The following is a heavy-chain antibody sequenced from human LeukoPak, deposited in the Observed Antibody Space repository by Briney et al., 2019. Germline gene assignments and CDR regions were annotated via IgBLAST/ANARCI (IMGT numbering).Heavy chain of an antibody. D-gene: IGHD1-26*01. Sequence: PGGSLRLSCAASGFTLSGYWMSWVRQAPGKGLEWVANIKQDGSEIYYVDSVKGRFTISRDNAKKSLYLQMNSLRAEDTAVYYCARDKIVGATHFDYWGQGTLVTVSS. CDR2: IKQDGSEI. CDR1: GFTLSGYW. CDR3: ARDKIVGATHFDY. V-gene: IGHV3-7*01. J-gene: IGHJ4*02.